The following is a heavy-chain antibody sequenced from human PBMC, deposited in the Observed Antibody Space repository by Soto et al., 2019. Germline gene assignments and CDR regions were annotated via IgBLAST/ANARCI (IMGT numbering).Heavy chain of an antibody. V-gene: IGHV4-31*03. CDR1: GGSISSGGYY. CDR3: ARVITIFGVAQGGLDY. J-gene: IGHJ4*02. CDR2: IYYSGST. D-gene: IGHD3-3*01. Sequence: SETLSLTCTVSGGSISSGGYYWSWIRQHPGKGLEWIGYIYYSGSTYYNPSLKSRVTISVDTSKNQFSLELSSVTAADTAVYYCARVITIFGVAQGGLDYWGQGTLVTVSS.